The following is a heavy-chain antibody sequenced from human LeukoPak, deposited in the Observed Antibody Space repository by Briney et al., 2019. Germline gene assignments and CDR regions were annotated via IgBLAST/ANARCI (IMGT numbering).Heavy chain of an antibody. Sequence: GGSLRLSCAASGFTFSSYAMSWVRQAPGKGLEWVSAISGSGGSTYYADSVKGRFTISRDNSKNMLYLQMSSLRAEDTAVYYCAKHVNPSTYDFWSGYWSWLDPWGQGTLSPSPQ. CDR2: ISGSGGST. D-gene: IGHD3-3*01. V-gene: IGHV3-23*01. CDR1: GFTFSSYA. J-gene: IGHJ5*02. CDR3: AKHVNPSTYDFWSGYWSWLDP.